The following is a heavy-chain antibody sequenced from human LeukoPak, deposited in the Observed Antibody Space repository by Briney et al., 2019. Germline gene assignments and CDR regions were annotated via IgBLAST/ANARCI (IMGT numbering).Heavy chain of an antibody. CDR3: AKSPGYYDSRGYTQFFDY. J-gene: IGHJ4*02. CDR2: ISGSGDST. V-gene: IGHV3-23*01. CDR1: GFTFGSYA. Sequence: GGSLRLSCAASGFTFGSYAMSWVRQAPGKGLEWVSVISGSGDSTYYADSVKGRFTISRGNSKNTLYLQMNSLRAEDTAVYYCAKSPGYYDSRGYTQFFDYWGQGTLVTVSS. D-gene: IGHD3-22*01.